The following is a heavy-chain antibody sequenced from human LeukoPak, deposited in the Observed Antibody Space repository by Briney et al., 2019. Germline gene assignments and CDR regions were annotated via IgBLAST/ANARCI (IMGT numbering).Heavy chain of an antibody. CDR3: ARGYCSGGSCPMDV. J-gene: IGHJ6*02. V-gene: IGHV3-53*01. CDR2: IYSGGST. D-gene: IGHD2-15*01. Sequence: GGSLRLSCAASGFTVSSNYMSWVRQAPGKGLEWVSVIYSGGSTYYADSVKGRFTISRDNSKNTLYLQMNSLRAEDTAVYYCARGYCSGGSCPMDVWGQGTTVTVSS. CDR1: GFTVSSNY.